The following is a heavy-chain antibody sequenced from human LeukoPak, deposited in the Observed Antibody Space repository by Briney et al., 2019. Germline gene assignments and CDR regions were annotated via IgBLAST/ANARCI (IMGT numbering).Heavy chain of an antibody. CDR2: ISHSGGT. V-gene: IGHV4-30-2*01. CDR1: GDSISSGTYS. CDR3: ARGKVTRDWYFDL. D-gene: IGHD4-17*01. J-gene: IGHJ2*01. Sequence: SETLSLTCAVSGDSISSGTYSWTWIRQPPGKGLEWIGFISHSGGTYYNPSLKSRVTMSVDRSENQFSLKLSSVTAADTAVYYCARGKVTRDWYFDLWGRGTLVTVSS.